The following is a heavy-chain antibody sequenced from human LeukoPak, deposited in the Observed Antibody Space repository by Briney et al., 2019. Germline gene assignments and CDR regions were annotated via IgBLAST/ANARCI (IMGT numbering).Heavy chain of an antibody. V-gene: IGHV4-34*01. J-gene: IGHJ4*02. Sequence: SETLSLTCAVYGGSFSGYYWSWIRQPPGTGLEWIGEINHSGSTNYNPSLKSQVTISVDTSKNQFSLKLSSVTAADTAVYYCAGVQWLNDYWGQGTLVTVSS. CDR3: AGVQWLNDY. CDR1: GGSFSGYY. CDR2: INHSGST. D-gene: IGHD6-19*01.